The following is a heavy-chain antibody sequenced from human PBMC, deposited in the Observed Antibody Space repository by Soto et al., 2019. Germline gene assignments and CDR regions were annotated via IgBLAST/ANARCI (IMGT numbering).Heavy chain of an antibody. CDR2: ISYDGSNK. Sequence: GGSLRLSCAASGFPFSSYAMHWVRQAPGKGLEWVAVISYDGSNKYYADSVKGRFTISRDNSKNTLYLQMNSLRAEDTAVYYCARVYGEDGYYYYGMDVWGQGTTVTVSS. D-gene: IGHD3-10*01. V-gene: IGHV3-30-3*01. J-gene: IGHJ6*02. CDR1: GFPFSSYA. CDR3: ARVYGEDGYYYYGMDV.